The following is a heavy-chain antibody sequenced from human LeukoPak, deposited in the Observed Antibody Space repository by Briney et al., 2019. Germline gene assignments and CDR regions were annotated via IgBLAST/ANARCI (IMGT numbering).Heavy chain of an antibody. Sequence: SETLSLTCAVYGGSFSGYYWSWIRQPPGKGLEWIGEINHSGSTNYSPSLKSRVTISVDTSKNQFSLKLSSVTAADTAVYYCAREGDYGDSFDYWGQGTLVTVSS. D-gene: IGHD4-17*01. V-gene: IGHV4-34*01. J-gene: IGHJ4*02. CDR2: INHSGST. CDR1: GGSFSGYY. CDR3: AREGDYGDSFDY.